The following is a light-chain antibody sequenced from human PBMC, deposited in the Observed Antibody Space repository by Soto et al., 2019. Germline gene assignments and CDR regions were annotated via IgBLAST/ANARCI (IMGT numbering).Light chain of an antibody. Sequence: QSALTQPASVSGSPGQSITISCTGTSSDVGAYNFVSWYQHPPGKAPQLMIYDVNNRPSGVSDRFSGSKSGNTASLTISGLQAEDEADYYCSSYTKTNARLFGGGTQLTVL. J-gene: IGLJ2*01. CDR3: SSYTKTNARL. CDR1: SSDVGAYNF. V-gene: IGLV2-14*03. CDR2: DVN.